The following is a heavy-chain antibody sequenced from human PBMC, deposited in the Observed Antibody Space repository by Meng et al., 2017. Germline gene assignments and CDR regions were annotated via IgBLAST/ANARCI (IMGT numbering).Heavy chain of an antibody. V-gene: IGHV1-69*02. J-gene: IGHJ6*02. CDR3: ARGRGLLWFGESSYYYGMDV. CDR1: GGTFSSYT. Sequence: SVKVSCKASGGTFSSYTISWVRQAPGQGLEWMGRIIPILGIANYAQKFQGRVTITADKSTSTAYMELSSLRSEDTAVYYCARGRGLLWFGESSYYYGMDVWGQGTTVTGAS. CDR2: IIPILGIA. D-gene: IGHD3-10*01.